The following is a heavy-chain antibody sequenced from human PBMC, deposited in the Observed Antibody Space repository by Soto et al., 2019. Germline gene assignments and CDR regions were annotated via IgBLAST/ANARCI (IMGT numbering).Heavy chain of an antibody. CDR2: IYWNDDK. V-gene: IGHV2-5*01. CDR3: AHSPWGAAPDY. Sequence: QITLKESGPTLVNPTQTLTLTCTVSGFSLSARGEGVGWIRQPPGKALEWLGIIYWNDDKRYSPSLETRLTITKDTSKYQVILTMTNMDPVDTATYFCAHSPWGAAPDYWGQGTLLTVSS. D-gene: IGHD3-16*01. CDR1: GFSLSARGEG. J-gene: IGHJ4*02.